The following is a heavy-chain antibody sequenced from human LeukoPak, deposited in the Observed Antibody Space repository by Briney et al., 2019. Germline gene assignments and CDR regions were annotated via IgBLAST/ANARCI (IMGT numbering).Heavy chain of an antibody. Sequence: PGGSLRLSCAASGFTFSSYSMNWARQAPGKGLEWVSSISSSSSYIYYADSVKGRFTISRDNAKNSLYLQMNSLRAEDTAVYYCARDYSSSWYDYFDYWGQGTLVTVSS. V-gene: IGHV3-21*01. D-gene: IGHD6-13*01. CDR1: GFTFSSYS. CDR3: ARDYSSSWYDYFDY. J-gene: IGHJ4*02. CDR2: ISSSSSYI.